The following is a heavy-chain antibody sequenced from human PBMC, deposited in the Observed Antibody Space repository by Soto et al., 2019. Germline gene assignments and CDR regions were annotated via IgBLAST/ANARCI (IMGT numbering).Heavy chain of an antibody. CDR2: VTVTGGST. D-gene: IGHD3-10*01. V-gene: IGHV3-23*01. Sequence: PGGSLRLSCAASAISFNTYGVTWVRQAPGKGLEWVSTVTVTGGSTYYADSVKGRFTISRDRSNYTVSLLLNSLRVEDTAMYYCAGQRSPEGWFDPWGQGTLVTVSS. J-gene: IGHJ5*02. CDR3: AGQRSPEGWFDP. CDR1: AISFNTYG.